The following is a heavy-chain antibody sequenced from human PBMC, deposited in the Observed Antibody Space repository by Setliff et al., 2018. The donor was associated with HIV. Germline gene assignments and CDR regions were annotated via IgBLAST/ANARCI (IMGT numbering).Heavy chain of an antibody. CDR2: ISPNFGHT. CDR3: ARLGSGWSDSYYYAMDI. Sequence: ASVKVSCKASGYTFTTYGISWVRQAPGHGLEWMGWISPNFGHTKYAQRFLDRVTMTIDTATSRAYMELRSLRSDDTAVYFCARLGSGWSDSYYYAMDIWGQGTTFTVSS. J-gene: IGHJ6*02. CDR1: GYTFTTYG. D-gene: IGHD6-19*01. V-gene: IGHV1-18*01.